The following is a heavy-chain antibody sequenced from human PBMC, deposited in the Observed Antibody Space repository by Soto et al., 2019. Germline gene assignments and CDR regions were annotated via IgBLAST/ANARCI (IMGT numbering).Heavy chain of an antibody. D-gene: IGHD2-15*01. CDR3: AKAPHCSGGSCYSPPNDAFDI. CDR2: INHNGISR. J-gene: IGHJ3*02. CDR1: GFTFGSYA. Sequence: GGSLRLSCSASGFTFGSYAFHWVRQAPGKGLEYVSAINHNGISRYYADSVKGRFTISRDDSKNTLYLQMSSLRDEDTAVYYCAKAPHCSGGSCYSPPNDAFDIWGQGTMVTVSS. V-gene: IGHV3-64D*06.